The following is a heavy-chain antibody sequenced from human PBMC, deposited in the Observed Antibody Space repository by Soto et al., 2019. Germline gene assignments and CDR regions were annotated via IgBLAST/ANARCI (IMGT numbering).Heavy chain of an antibody. CDR2: ISYDGGKK. CDR1: GFTFSSYG. Sequence: PGGSLRLSCAASGFTFSSYGMHWVRQAPGKGLEWVAIISYDGGKKYYADSVKGRFTISRDNSKNTLYLQMNSLRAEDTAVYYCAKDLGRFLDQYYFDYWGQGTLVTV. V-gene: IGHV3-30*18. CDR3: AKDLGRFLDQYYFDY. J-gene: IGHJ4*02. D-gene: IGHD3-3*01.